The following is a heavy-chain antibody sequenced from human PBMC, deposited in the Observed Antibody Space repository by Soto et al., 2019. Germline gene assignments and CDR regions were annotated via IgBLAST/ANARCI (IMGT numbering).Heavy chain of an antibody. CDR2: ISAYNGNT. Sequence: ASVKVSCKASGYTFTSYGISWLRQAPGQGLEWMGWISAYNGNTNYAQKLQGRVTMTTDTSTSTAYMELRSLRSDDTAVYYCARRRGYCSGGSCYYYYGMDVWGQGTTVTVSS. CDR3: ARRRGYCSGGSCYYYYGMDV. V-gene: IGHV1-18*04. D-gene: IGHD2-15*01. J-gene: IGHJ6*02. CDR1: GYTFTSYG.